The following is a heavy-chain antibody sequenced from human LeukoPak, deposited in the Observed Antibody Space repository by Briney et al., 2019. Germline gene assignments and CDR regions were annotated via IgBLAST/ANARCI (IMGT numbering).Heavy chain of an antibody. J-gene: IGHJ4*02. CDR2: IIPIFGTA. Sequence: SVKVSSKASGGTFSSYAISWVRQAPGQGLEWMGGIIPIFGTANYAQKFQGRVTITADKSTSTAYMELSSLRSEDTAVYYCARKSMGRSILYYFDYWGQGTLVTVSS. V-gene: IGHV1-69*06. CDR1: GGTFSSYA. D-gene: IGHD3-10*01. CDR3: ARKSMGRSILYYFDY.